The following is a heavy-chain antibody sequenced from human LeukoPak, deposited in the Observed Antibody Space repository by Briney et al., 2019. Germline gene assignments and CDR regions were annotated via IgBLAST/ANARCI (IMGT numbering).Heavy chain of an antibody. CDR3: ARGRGMGFLEWLLLDS. D-gene: IGHD3-3*01. Sequence: ASVKVSCKASGYTFTDSYMHWVRQAPGHGLEWMGWINLYTGGTDYAHKFQGRVTMTSDTSISPAYMELSRLRSDDTAIFYCARGRGMGFLEWLLLDSWGQGTLVTVSS. CDR1: GYTFTDSY. J-gene: IGHJ4*02. CDR2: INLYTGGT. V-gene: IGHV1-2*02.